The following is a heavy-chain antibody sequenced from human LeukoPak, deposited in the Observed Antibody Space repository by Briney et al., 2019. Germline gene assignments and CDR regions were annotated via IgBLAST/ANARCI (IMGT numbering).Heavy chain of an antibody. D-gene: IGHD3-10*01. CDR2: ISISGSTI. CDR1: GFTFSSYS. V-gene: IGHV3-48*01. CDR3: ARDGSPFITMVRGVIDY. J-gene: IGHJ4*02. Sequence: PGGSLRLSCAASGFTFSSYSMNWVRQAPGKGLEWVSYISISGSTIYYAHSVKGRFTISRDNAKNSLYLQMNSPRAEDTAVYYWARDGSPFITMVRGVIDYWGQGTLVTVSS.